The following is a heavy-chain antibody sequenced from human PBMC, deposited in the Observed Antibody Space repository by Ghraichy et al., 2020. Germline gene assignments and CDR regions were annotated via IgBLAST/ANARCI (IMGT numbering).Heavy chain of an antibody. CDR2: IYYSGST. Sequence: SETLSPTCTVSGGSISSSSYYWGWIRQPPGKGLEWIGSIYYSGSTYYNPSLKSRVTISVDTSKNQFSLKLSSVTAADTAVYYCAFEGVRGVIPDYWGQGTLVTVSS. V-gene: IGHV4-39*01. CDR1: GGSISSSSYY. J-gene: IGHJ4*02. D-gene: IGHD3-10*01. CDR3: AFEGVRGVIPDY.